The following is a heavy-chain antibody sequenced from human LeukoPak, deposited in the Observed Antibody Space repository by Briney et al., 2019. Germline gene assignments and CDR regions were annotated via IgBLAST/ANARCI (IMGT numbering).Heavy chain of an antibody. CDR1: GYSISSGYY. J-gene: IGHJ4*02. CDR3: ARGGGDSSGGDY. D-gene: IGHD6-19*01. V-gene: IGHV4-38-2*02. CDR2: IYHSGST. Sequence: SETLSLTCTVSGYSISSGYYWVWIRQPPGKGLEGIGSIYHSGSTYYNPSLKSRATISVDTSKNQFSLKLSSVTAADTAVYYCARGGGDSSGGDYWGQGTLVTVSS.